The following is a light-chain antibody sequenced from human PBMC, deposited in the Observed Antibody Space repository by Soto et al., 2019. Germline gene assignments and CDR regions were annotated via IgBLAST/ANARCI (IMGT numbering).Light chain of an antibody. CDR3: QQRYRWPET. Sequence: EIVLTQSPGTLSLSPGERATLSCRASQSVTNFLAWYQQTPGQSPSLLIYNASHRATGIPARFSGSGSGTDFTLTISSLEPEDFAVYYCQQRYRWPETFGQGTKVDIK. V-gene: IGKV3-11*01. CDR2: NAS. CDR1: QSVTNF. J-gene: IGKJ1*01.